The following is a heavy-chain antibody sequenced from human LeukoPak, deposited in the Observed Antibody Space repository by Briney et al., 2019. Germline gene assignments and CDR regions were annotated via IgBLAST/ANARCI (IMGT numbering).Heavy chain of an antibody. CDR3: AREPYYYDSSGYQAGF. CDR2: ISYDGSNK. J-gene: IGHJ4*02. Sequence: PGRSLRLSCAASGFTFSSYAMHWVRQAPGKGLEWVAVISYDGSNKYYADSVKGRFTISRDNSKNTLYLQMNSLRAEDTAVYYCAREPYYYDSSGYQAGFWGQGTLVTVSS. D-gene: IGHD3-22*01. CDR1: GFTFSSYA. V-gene: IGHV3-30-3*01.